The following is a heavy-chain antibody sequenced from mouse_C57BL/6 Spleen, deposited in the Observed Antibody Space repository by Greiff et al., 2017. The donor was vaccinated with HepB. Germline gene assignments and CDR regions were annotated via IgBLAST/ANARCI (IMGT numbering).Heavy chain of an antibody. Sequence: QVHVKQPGAELVMPGASVKLSCKASGYTFTSYWMHWVKQRPGQGLEWIGEIDPSDSYTNYNQKFKGKSTLTVDKSSSTAYMQLSSLTSEDSAVYYCARWGTTGDYWGQGTTLTVSS. D-gene: IGHD1-1*01. CDR1: GYTFTSYW. CDR2: IDPSDSYT. J-gene: IGHJ2*01. V-gene: IGHV1-69*01. CDR3: ARWGTTGDY.